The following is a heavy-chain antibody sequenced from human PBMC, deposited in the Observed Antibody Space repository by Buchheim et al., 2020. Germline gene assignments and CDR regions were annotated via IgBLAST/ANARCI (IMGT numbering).Heavy chain of an antibody. J-gene: IGHJ4*02. Sequence: EVQLVESGGGLVQSGGSLRLSCAASGFAFSSYWMYWVRQAPGKGLVWVSRINSDGISTSYADSVKGRFPLSRDNAKNTLYLQMNSLRAEDTAVYYCARDWVDDSSGYYHDYWGQGTL. D-gene: IGHD3-22*01. CDR2: INSDGIST. CDR1: GFAFSSYW. CDR3: ARDWVDDSSGYYHDY. V-gene: IGHV3-74*01.